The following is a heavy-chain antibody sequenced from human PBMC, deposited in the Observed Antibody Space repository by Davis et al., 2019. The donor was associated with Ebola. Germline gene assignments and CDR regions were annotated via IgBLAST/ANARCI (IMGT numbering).Heavy chain of an antibody. Sequence: PSETLSLTCAVYGGSFSGYYWSWIRQPPGKGLEWIGEINHSGSTNYNPSLKSRVTISVDTSKNQFSLKLSSVTAADTAVYYCARGPERYCSSTSCPSYGMDVWGQGTTVTVSS. CDR2: INHSGST. V-gene: IGHV4-34*01. CDR3: ARGPERYCSSTSCPSYGMDV. CDR1: GGSFSGYY. J-gene: IGHJ6*02. D-gene: IGHD2-2*01.